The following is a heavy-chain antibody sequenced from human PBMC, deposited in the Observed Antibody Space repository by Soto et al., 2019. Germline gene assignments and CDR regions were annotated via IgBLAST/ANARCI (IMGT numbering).Heavy chain of an antibody. D-gene: IGHD3-10*01. CDR1: GFTFSSQT. CDR2: VSSSGSYK. CDR3: ASPRGLDDAFDF. Sequence: PGGSLRLCCAVSGFTFSSQTMNCVRQAPGKGLEWVSSVSSSGSYKYYADSVKGRFTISRDNAKTSLYLQMNSLRAEDTAVYFCASPRGLDDAFDFCGQGTMVTVSS. V-gene: IGHV3-21*01. J-gene: IGHJ3*01.